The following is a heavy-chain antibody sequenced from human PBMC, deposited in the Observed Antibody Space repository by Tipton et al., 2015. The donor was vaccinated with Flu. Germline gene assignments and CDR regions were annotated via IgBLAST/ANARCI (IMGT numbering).Heavy chain of an antibody. Sequence: TLSLTCTVSGGSISSRSYYLGWIRQPPGKGLEWIGNIYNSGSTYYNPSLKSRVTISIDTSKNQFSLRLRFVTAADTAVYYCAREKDSRGSEYFQQWGQGTLVTVSS. CDR2: IYNSGST. D-gene: IGHD6-19*01. CDR3: AREKDSRGSEYFQQ. J-gene: IGHJ1*01. CDR1: GGSISSRSYY. V-gene: IGHV4-39*07.